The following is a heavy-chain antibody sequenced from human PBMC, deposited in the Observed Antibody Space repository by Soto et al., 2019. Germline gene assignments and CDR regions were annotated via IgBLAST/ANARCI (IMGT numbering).Heavy chain of an antibody. Sequence: QVQLVESGGGVVQPGRSLRLSCAASGFTFSTHAMHWVRQAPGKGLEWLAAVIYDGSQAYYVGHVKGRFTVSRDNSNNLLFLQMDSLKVEDTAVYYCAKDFQWPAKMFDHWGQGTLVTVFS. CDR1: GFTFSTHA. D-gene: IGHD6-19*01. J-gene: IGHJ4*02. CDR2: VIYDGSQA. V-gene: IGHV3-30*18. CDR3: AKDFQWPAKMFDH.